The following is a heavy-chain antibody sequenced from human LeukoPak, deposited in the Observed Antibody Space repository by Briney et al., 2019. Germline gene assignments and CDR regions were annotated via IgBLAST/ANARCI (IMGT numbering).Heavy chain of an antibody. V-gene: IGHV3-74*01. J-gene: IGHJ4*02. CDR1: GFTFSSYW. Sequence: PGGSLRLSCAASGFTFSSYWMHWVRQAPGKGLVWVSRINSDGSSTSYADSVKGRFTISRDNAKNTLYLQMNSLSAEDTAVYYCARAPTTVTPTRFDYWGQGTLVTVSS. CDR3: ARAPTTVTPTRFDY. D-gene: IGHD4-17*01. CDR2: INSDGSST.